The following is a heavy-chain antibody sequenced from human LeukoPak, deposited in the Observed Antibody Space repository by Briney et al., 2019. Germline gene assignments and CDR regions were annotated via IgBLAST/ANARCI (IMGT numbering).Heavy chain of an antibody. D-gene: IGHD2-2*01. Sequence: GGSLRLSCAASGFTFSSYEMNWVRQAPGKGLEWVSYISGSGSTIYYADSVKGRFTISRDNAKNSLYLQMNSLRAEDTAVYYCARAKPSAAPNWFDPWGQGTLVTVSS. CDR1: GFTFSSYE. J-gene: IGHJ5*02. CDR2: ISGSGSTI. CDR3: ARAKPSAAPNWFDP. V-gene: IGHV3-48*03.